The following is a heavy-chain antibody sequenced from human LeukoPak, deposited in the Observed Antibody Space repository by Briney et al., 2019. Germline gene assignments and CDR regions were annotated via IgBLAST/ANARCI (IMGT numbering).Heavy chain of an antibody. CDR3: ARGVVVARGYFDY. CDR2: IYYSGRT. V-gene: IGHV4-30-4*07. J-gene: IGHJ4*02. D-gene: IGHD2-15*01. CDR1: GGSISSGGYS. Sequence: SETLSLTCAVSGGSISSGGYSWSWIRQPPGKGLEWIGYIYYSGRTYYNSSLKSRVFISIDTSKNQFSLILSSVTAADTAFYYCARGVVVARGYFDYWGQGTLVTVSS.